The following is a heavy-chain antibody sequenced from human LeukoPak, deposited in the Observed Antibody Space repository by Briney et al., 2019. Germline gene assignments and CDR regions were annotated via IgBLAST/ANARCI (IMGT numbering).Heavy chain of an antibody. J-gene: IGHJ4*02. Sequence: GGSLRLSCAASGFIFSRSWMGRVRQAPGKGLEWVANIKQDGTSKYYVDSVMDRFTISRDNAENSVYLQMNSLSAGDTAVYYCARHGDYCFDLWGPGTRVTVSS. CDR3: ARHGDYCFDL. V-gene: IGHV3-7*02. CDR2: IKQDGTSK. D-gene: IGHD2-21*01. CDR1: GFIFSRSW.